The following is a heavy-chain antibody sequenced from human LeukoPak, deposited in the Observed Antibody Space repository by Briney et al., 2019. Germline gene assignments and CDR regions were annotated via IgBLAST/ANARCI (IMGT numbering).Heavy chain of an antibody. Sequence: PSETLSLTCAVSGYSISSGYYWGWIRQPPGKWLEWIGSIYHSGSTYYNPSLKSRVTISVDTSKNQFSLKLRPVTAADTAVYYCARQSGDFDYWGQGTLVTVSS. CDR2: IYHSGST. V-gene: IGHV4-38-2*01. J-gene: IGHJ4*02. D-gene: IGHD4-17*01. CDR1: GYSISSGYY. CDR3: ARQSGDFDY.